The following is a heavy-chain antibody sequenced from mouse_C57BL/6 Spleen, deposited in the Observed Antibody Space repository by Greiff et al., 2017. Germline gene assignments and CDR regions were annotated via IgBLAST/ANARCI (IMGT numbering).Heavy chain of an antibody. J-gene: IGHJ4*01. D-gene: IGHD2-3*01. Sequence: VQLQQPGAELVKPGASVKLSCKASGYTFTSYWMQWVKQRPGQGLEWIGEIDPSDSYTNYNQKFKGKATLTVDTSSSTAYMQLSSLTSEESAVYYCARWDGYYSAMDYWGQGTSVTVSS. CDR3: ARWDGYYSAMDY. V-gene: IGHV1-50*01. CDR2: IDPSDSYT. CDR1: GYTFTSYW.